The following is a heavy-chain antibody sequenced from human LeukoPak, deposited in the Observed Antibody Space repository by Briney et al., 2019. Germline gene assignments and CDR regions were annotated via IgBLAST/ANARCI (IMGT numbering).Heavy chain of an antibody. V-gene: IGHV3-30-3*01. J-gene: IGHJ4*02. CDR3: ASGIAAAARGDFDY. Sequence: GRSLRLSCAASGFTFSSYAMHWVRQAPGKGLEWVALISYDGSIKYYADSVKGRFTFSRDNSKDTLYLQMNSLRAEDTAVYYCASGIAAAARGDFDYWGQGTLVTVSS. CDR2: ISYDGSIK. D-gene: IGHD6-13*01. CDR1: GFTFSSYA.